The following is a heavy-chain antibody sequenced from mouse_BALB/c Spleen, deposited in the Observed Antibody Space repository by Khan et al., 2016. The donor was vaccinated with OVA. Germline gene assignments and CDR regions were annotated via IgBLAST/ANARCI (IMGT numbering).Heavy chain of an antibody. CDR2: IYPGSDNA. CDR3: ARGDGYYVYFDY. J-gene: IGHJ2*01. CDR1: GYTFTYYV. Sequence: QVQLKQSGPELVKPGASVKMSCKASGYTFTYYVITWVKQRTGQGLEGIGEIYPGSDNAYYNERFKGKATLTADKSSNTTHMQLSSLTSEDSAVYFCARGDGYYVYFDYWGQGTTLTVSS. D-gene: IGHD2-3*01. V-gene: IGHV1-77*01.